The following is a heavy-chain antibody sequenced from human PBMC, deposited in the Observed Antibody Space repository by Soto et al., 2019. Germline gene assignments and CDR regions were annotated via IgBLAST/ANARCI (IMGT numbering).Heavy chain of an antibody. CDR3: ARHTFRGGEWFDP. CDR2: IDPSDSYT. V-gene: IGHV5-10-1*01. D-gene: IGHD3-10*01. CDR1: GDSFTGYW. Sequence: PLMISSQVSGDSFTGYWSRWIRQMPGKGLEWMGRIDPSDSYTNYSPSFQGHVTISADKSISTAYLQWSSLKASDTAMYYCARHTFRGGEWFDPWGQGPLVTGSS. J-gene: IGHJ5*02.